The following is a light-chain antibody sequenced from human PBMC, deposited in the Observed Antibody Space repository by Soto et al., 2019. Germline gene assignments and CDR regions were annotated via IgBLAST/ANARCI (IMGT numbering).Light chain of an antibody. CDR1: QSVGTY. CDR2: GAS. J-gene: IGKJ3*01. CDR3: QQCHRWHPIFT. V-gene: IGKV3-11*01. Sequence: EIVLTQSPATLSLSPGERATLSCRASQSVGTYLAWYQQRPGQAPRLLIYGASNRAAGIPARFSGSASGTDFSHSVSSLEPEDIAVYYCQQCHRWHPIFTFGPRTKV.